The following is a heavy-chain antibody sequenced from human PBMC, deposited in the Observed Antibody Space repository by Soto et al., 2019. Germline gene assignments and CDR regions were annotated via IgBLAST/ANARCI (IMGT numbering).Heavy chain of an antibody. J-gene: IGHJ6*02. CDR1: GFTFDDYG. CDR3: VRGKWLEDYYGLDV. CDR2: INWSGANT. V-gene: IGHV3-20*04. Sequence: EVQLVESGGGVVRPGGSLRLSCAASGFTFDDYGMSWVRQVPGEGLEWVSSINWSGANTGYADSVRGRFTISRDTVKNSLYLQRNSLRAGDPALYYCVRGKWLEDYYGLDVWGQGTTVTVSS. D-gene: IGHD6-19*01.